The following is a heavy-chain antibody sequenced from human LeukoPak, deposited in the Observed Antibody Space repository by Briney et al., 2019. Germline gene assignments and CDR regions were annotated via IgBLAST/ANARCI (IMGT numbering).Heavy chain of an antibody. J-gene: IGHJ4*02. D-gene: IGHD1-1*01. V-gene: IGHV3-21*01. CDR2: ISSSSSYI. Sequence: GGSLRLSCAASGFTFSSYSMNWVRQAPGKGLEWVSSISSSSSYIYYADSVKGRFTISRDNAKNSLYLQMNSLRAEDTAVYYCARDVWNDVGGFDYWGQGTPVTVSS. CDR3: ARDVWNDVGGFDY. CDR1: GFTFSSYS.